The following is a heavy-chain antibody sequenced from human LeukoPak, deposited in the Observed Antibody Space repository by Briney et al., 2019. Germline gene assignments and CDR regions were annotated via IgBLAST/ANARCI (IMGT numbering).Heavy chain of an antibody. CDR1: GFTFSSYR. J-gene: IGHJ5*02. V-gene: IGHV3-48*01. D-gene: IGHD3-9*01. Sequence: GGSLRLSCAATGFTFSSYRMNSARQAPGRWLEWLSYISSSSSTIYYADSVKGRFTISRDNAKNSLYLQMNSLRAEDTAVYYCARERLHYDMLGNNWFDPRGQGTLVTVSS. CDR2: ISSSSSTI. CDR3: ARERLHYDMLGNNWFDP.